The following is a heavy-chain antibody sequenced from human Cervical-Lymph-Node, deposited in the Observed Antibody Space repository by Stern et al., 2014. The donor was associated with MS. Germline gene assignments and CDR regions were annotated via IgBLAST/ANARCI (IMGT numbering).Heavy chain of an antibody. CDR2: ISYDGSNK. Sequence: QLQLQESGGGVVQPGRSLRLSCAASGFTFSSYAMHWVRQAPGKGLEWVAVISYDGSNKYYADSVKGRFTISRDNSKNTLYLQMNSLRAEDTAVYYCARDCGSSSSFCFDYWGQGTLVTVSS. D-gene: IGHD6-6*01. V-gene: IGHV3-30*04. J-gene: IGHJ4*02. CDR1: GFTFSSYA. CDR3: ARDCGSSSSFCFDY.